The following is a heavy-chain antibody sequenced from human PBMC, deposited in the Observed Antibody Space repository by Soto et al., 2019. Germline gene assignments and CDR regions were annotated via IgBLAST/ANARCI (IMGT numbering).Heavy chain of an antibody. J-gene: IGHJ4*02. V-gene: IGHV3-9*01. CDR1: GFTFDDYA. CDR2: ISWNSGSI. D-gene: IGHD2-15*01. Sequence: PGGSLRLSCAASGFTFDDYAMHWVRQAPGKGLEWVSGISWNSGSIGYADSVKGRFTISRDNAKNSLYLQMNSLRAEDTALYYCAKADSLLGYCSGGSCYFGYFDYWGQGTLVTVSS. CDR3: AKADSLLGYCSGGSCYFGYFDY.